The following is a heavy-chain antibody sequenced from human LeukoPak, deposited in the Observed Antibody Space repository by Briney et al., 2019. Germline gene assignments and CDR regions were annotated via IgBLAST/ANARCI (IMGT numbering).Heavy chain of an antibody. V-gene: IGHV1-69*13. CDR1: GGTFSSYA. J-gene: IGHJ4*02. CDR2: IIPIFGTA. Sequence: SVKVPCKATGGTFSSYAISWVRQAPGQGLEWMGGIIPIFGTANYAQKFQGRVTITADESTSTAYMELSSLRSEDTAVYYCARTSYCGGDCLDYWGQGTLVTVSS. D-gene: IGHD2-21*02. CDR3: ARTSYCGGDCLDY.